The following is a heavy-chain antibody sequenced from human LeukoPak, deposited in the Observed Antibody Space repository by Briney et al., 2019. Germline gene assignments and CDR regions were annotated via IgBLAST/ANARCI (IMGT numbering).Heavy chain of an antibody. Sequence: SQTLSLTCAVSGGSISSGGYSWSWIRQPPGKGLEWIGYIYHSGSTYYNPSLKSRVTISVDRSKNQFSLKLSSVTAADTAVYYCARVPMIRYYFDYWGQGTLVTVSS. CDR3: ARVPMIRYYFDY. CDR2: IYHSGST. CDR1: GGSISSGGYS. V-gene: IGHV4-30-2*01. J-gene: IGHJ4*02. D-gene: IGHD3-22*01.